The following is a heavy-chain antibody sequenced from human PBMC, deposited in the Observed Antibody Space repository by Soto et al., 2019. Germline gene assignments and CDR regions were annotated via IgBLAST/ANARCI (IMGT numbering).Heavy chain of an antibody. Sequence: ETLSLTCTVSGASISGFDWSWIRKSAGKGLEWIGRIYATGTTDYNPSLKSRVIMSVDTSKKQFSLKLRSVTAADTAVYYCVRDGTKTLRDWFDPWGQGISVTVSS. CDR2: IYATGTT. CDR1: GASISGFD. CDR3: VRDGTKTLRDWFDP. D-gene: IGHD1-1*01. J-gene: IGHJ5*02. V-gene: IGHV4-4*07.